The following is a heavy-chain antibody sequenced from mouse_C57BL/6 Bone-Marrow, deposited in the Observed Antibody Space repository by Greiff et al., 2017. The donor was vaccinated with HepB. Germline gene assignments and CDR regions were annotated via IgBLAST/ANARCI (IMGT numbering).Heavy chain of an antibody. CDR1: GFTFSDYG. V-gene: IGHV5-17*01. CDR3: ARPGITTVVAPYFDY. D-gene: IGHD1-1*01. CDR2: ISSGSSTI. Sequence: DVKLVESGGGLVKPGGSLKLSCAASGFTFSDYGMHWVRQAPEKGLEWVAYISSGSSTIYYADTVKGRFTISRDNAKNTLFLQMTSLRSADTAMYYCARPGITTVVAPYFDYWGQGTTLTVSS. J-gene: IGHJ2*01.